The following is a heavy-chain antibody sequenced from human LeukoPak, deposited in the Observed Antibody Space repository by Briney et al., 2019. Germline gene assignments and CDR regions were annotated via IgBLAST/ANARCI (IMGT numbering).Heavy chain of an antibody. CDR1: GFTFSTYN. D-gene: IGHD3-3*01. CDR2: ISSGGSTI. J-gene: IGHJ2*01. V-gene: IGHV3-48*01. CDR3: AAKYYDSWGRPTSPYWYFDL. Sequence: PGGSLRLSCTASGFTFSTYNMNWIRQAPGKGLEWLSFISSGGSTIYYADSVKGRFTISRDNAKNSVSLQMDSLRAEDTAVYYCAAKYYDSWGRPTSPYWYFDLWGRGTLVTVSS.